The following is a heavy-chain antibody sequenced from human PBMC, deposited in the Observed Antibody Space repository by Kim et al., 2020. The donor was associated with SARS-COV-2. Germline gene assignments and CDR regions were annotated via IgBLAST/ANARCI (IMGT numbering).Heavy chain of an antibody. J-gene: IGHJ4*02. CDR1: GGSVSSGSYY. D-gene: IGHD3-22*01. V-gene: IGHV4-61*01. CDR3: ARLDRPYYYDSSGPIYYFDY. Sequence: SETLSLTCTVSGGSVSSGSYYWSWIRQPPGKGLEWIGYIYYSGSTNYNPSLKSRVTISVDTSKNQFSLKLSSVTAADTAVYYCARLDRPYYYDSSGPIYYFDYWGQGTLVTVSS. CDR2: IYYSGST.